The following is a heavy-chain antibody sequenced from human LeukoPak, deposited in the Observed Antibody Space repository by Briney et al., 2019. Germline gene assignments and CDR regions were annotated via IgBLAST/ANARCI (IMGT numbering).Heavy chain of an antibody. Sequence: GGSLRLSCAASGFTFSSYSMNWVRQAPGKGLEWVSYISSISSTIYYADSVKGRFTISRDNAKNSLYLQMNSLRAEDTAVYYCARDRPRYYYDSSGYYFNDALDIWGQGTMVTVSS. V-gene: IGHV3-48*04. CDR1: GFTFSSYS. D-gene: IGHD3-22*01. J-gene: IGHJ3*02. CDR2: ISSISSTI. CDR3: ARDRPRYYYDSSGYYFNDALDI.